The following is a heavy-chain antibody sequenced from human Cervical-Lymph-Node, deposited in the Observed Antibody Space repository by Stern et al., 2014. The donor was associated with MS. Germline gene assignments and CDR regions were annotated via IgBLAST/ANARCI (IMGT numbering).Heavy chain of an antibody. CDR2: VIPIFGTA. D-gene: IGHD1-26*01. CDR1: GCTFSSYA. V-gene: IGHV1-69*01. CDR3: ARGERKEGLVRGMDV. Sequence: VQLEESGAEVKKPGTSVKVACTASGCTFSSYAIRWVRQAPGQGLEWVGGVIPIFGTANYAQKFQGRVTITADESSSTAYMELSSQRSEDTAVYYCARGERKEGLVRGMDVWGQGTPVPVPS. J-gene: IGHJ6*02.